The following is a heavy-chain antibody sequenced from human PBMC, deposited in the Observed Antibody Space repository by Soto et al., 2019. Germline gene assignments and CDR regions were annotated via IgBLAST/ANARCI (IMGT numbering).Heavy chain of an antibody. Sequence: GGSLRLSCAASGFTFSSYSMNWVRQAPGKGLEWVSYISSSSSTIYYADSVKGRFTISRDNAKNSLYLQMNSLRAEDTAVYYCARDYVGAYCSSTSCYSDYYYGMDVWSQGTTVTVSS. D-gene: IGHD2-2*01. V-gene: IGHV3-48*01. J-gene: IGHJ6*02. CDR1: GFTFSSYS. CDR2: ISSSSSTI. CDR3: ARDYVGAYCSSTSCYSDYYYGMDV.